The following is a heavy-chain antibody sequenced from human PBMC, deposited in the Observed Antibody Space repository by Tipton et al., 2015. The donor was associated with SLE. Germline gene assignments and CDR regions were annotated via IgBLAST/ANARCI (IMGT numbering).Heavy chain of an antibody. V-gene: IGHV4-4*07. Sequence: TLSLTCTVSGGSISSYYWSWIRQPAGKGLEWIGRIYTSGDTNYNPPLKTRVTMSVDTSKNQFSLKLSSATAADTAVYYCAREERPGGFDYWGQGTLVTVSS. CDR1: GGSISSYY. J-gene: IGHJ4*02. CDR2: IYTSGDT. D-gene: IGHD1-1*01. CDR3: AREERPGGFDY.